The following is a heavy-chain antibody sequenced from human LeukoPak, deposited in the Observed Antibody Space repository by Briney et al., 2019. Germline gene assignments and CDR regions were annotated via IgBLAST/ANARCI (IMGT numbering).Heavy chain of an antibody. CDR1: GGSISSYY. V-gene: IGHV4-59*01. CDR3: ARVRALSYYDSSGDLYYFQY. Sequence: SSETLSLTCTVSGGSISSYYWSWIRQPPGKGLEWIGYIYYGGSANYNPSLKSRVTISVDTSKNQFSLKLSSVTAADTAVYYCARVRALSYYDSSGDLYYFQYWGQGTLVTVSS. J-gene: IGHJ4*02. D-gene: IGHD3-22*01. CDR2: IYYGGSA.